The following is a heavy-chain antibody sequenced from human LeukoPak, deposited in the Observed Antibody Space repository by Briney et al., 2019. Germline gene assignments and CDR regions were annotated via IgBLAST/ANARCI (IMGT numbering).Heavy chain of an antibody. CDR3: AKCGDLVGGYLGY. V-gene: IGHV3-9*01. CDR1: GFTFDDYA. D-gene: IGHD3-10*01. CDR2: ISWNSGSI. Sequence: GGSLRLSCAASGFTFDDYAMHWVRQAPGKGLEWVSGISWNSGSIGYADSVKGRFTISRDNAKNSLYLQMNSLRAEDTALYYCAKCGDLVGGYLGYWGQGTLVTVSS. J-gene: IGHJ4*02.